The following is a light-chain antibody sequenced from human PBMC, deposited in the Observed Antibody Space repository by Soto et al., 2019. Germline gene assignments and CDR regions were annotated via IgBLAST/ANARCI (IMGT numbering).Light chain of an antibody. V-gene: IGKV2D-29*01. Sequence: DIVMTQIPLSLSVTPGQPASISCRSSQSVLHSDGKTYLYWYLQRPGQPPHLLIYEVSNRFSGVPDRFSGSGSGTDFTLTISRLEPEDFAVYYCQQYGSSLWTFGQGTKVDIK. CDR3: QQYGSSLWT. CDR2: EVS. J-gene: IGKJ1*01. CDR1: QSVLHSDGKTY.